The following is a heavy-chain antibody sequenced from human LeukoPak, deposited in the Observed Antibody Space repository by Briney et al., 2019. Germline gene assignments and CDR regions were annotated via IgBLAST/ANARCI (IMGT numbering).Heavy chain of an antibody. CDR1: GFTFSTCA. CDR2: ISGGGRST. Sequence: GGSLRLSCAASGFTFSTCAMSWVRQAPGKGLEWVSTISGGGRSTDYADSVKGQSTISRDNSKNTLYLQMNSLRAEDTAVYYCARERYFDYWGQGTLVTVSS. CDR3: ARERYFDY. V-gene: IGHV3-23*01. J-gene: IGHJ4*02.